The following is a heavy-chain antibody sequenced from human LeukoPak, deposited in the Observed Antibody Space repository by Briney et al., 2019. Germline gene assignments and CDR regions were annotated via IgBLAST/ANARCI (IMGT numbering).Heavy chain of an antibody. D-gene: IGHD2-15*01. J-gene: IGHJ6*02. CDR1: GFTFSSYA. Sequence: GGSLRLSCAVSGFTFSSYAMSWVRQAPGKGLEWVSAISGSGGSTYNADSVKGRFTISRDNSKNTLYLQMNSLRPEDTAVYYCAKDSRYCSGGSCYYYYYYGMDVWGQGTTVTVSS. CDR3: AKDSRYCSGGSCYYYYYYGMDV. CDR2: ISGSGGST. V-gene: IGHV3-23*01.